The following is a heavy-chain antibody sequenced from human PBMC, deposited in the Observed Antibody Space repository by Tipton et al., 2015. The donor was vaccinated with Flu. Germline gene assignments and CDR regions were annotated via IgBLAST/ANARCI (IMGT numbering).Heavy chain of an antibody. J-gene: IGHJ3*02. CDR3: ARGSTVFGVTIISPDAYDS. Sequence: LRLSCTVSGASINSGSYYWIWIRQPAGKGLEWIVRIYARGSASYNPSLKSRVTISQDTSKNQFPLKLSSVTAAVTGLYYWARGSTVFGVTIISPDAYDSWRLGTMVTVSS. CDR2: IYARGSA. V-gene: IGHV4-61*02. D-gene: IGHD3-3*01. CDR1: GASINSGSYY.